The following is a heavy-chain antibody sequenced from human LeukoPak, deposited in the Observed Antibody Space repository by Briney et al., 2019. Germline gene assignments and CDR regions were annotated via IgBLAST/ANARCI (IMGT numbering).Heavy chain of an antibody. CDR3: ARESDRYCFSTSCPNWFDP. CDR2: LYYSGST. D-gene: IGHD2-2*01. V-gene: IGHV4-39*07. J-gene: IGHJ5*02. CDR1: GGSISSGSYY. Sequence: SETLSLTCTVSGGSISSGSYYWRWIRQPPGKGLEWIGSLYYSGSTYYNPSLKSRVTMSVDTSKTQFSLKLKSVTAADTAVYYCARESDRYCFSTSCPNWFDPWGQGTLVTVSS.